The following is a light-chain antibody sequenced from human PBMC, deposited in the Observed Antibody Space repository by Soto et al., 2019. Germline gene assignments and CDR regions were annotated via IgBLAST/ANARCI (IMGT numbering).Light chain of an antibody. J-gene: IGKJ1*01. Sequence: DIQMTQSPSTLSASVGDRVTITCRASQSVSGWLAWYQQKPGKAPKLLIYKASSLESGVPSRFSGSGSGTEFTLTICGLQPDDSATYYCQQYNTYWTFGQGTKVEIK. CDR3: QQYNTYWT. CDR1: QSVSGW. CDR2: KAS. V-gene: IGKV1-5*03.